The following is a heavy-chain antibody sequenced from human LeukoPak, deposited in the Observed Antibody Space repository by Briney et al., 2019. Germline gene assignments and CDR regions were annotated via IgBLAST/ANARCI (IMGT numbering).Heavy chain of an antibody. D-gene: IGHD2-21*01. J-gene: IGHJ6*03. CDR2: INPNSGGT. CDR3: AGDGGLPPYYYYYMDV. V-gene: IGHV1-2*02. CDR1: GYTFTGYY. Sequence: ASVKVSCKASGYTFTGYYMHWVRQAPGQGLEWMGWINPNSGGTNYAQKFQGRVTMTRDTSISTAHMELSRLRSDDTAVYYCAGDGGLPPYYYYYMDVWGKGTTVTVSS.